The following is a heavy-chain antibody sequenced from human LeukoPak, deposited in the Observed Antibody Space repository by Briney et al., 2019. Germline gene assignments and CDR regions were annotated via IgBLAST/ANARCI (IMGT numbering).Heavy chain of an antibody. D-gene: IGHD3-22*01. Sequence: GETLRLSCGASGFTFSSYAMNWVRQAPGKGLEWVSSISRSGDSTYYADSVKGRFTISRDNSKNTLYLQMNSLRVEDTAIYYCAKTYHSDVSAYYPGFDYWGQGTLVTVSS. V-gene: IGHV3-23*01. CDR3: AKTYHSDVSAYYPGFDY. CDR1: GFTFSSYA. J-gene: IGHJ4*02. CDR2: ISRSGDST.